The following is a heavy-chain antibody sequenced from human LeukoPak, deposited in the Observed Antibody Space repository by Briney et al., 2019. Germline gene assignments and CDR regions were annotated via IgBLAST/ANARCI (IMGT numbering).Heavy chain of an antibody. D-gene: IGHD2-2*01. V-gene: IGHV3-48*03. J-gene: IGHJ6*03. CDR3: AREGVEPAAMSYYYYYYMDV. CDR2: ISSSGSTI. CDR1: GFTFNSYE. Sequence: GGSLRLSCATSGFTFNSYEMNWVRQAPGKGLEWVSYISSSGSTIYYADSVKGRFSISRDNAKNSLYLQMNSPRVGDTAVYYCAREGVEPAAMSYYYYYYMDVWGKGTTVTVSS.